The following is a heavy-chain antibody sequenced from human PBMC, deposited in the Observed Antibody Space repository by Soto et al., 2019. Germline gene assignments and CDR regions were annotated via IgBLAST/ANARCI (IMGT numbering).Heavy chain of an antibody. CDR1: GVTFEGSC. CDR2: IRWNSDVK. J-gene: IGHJ6*04. CDR3: ARDMPHSDFGGHTQRGMEV. Sequence: LGVSREVTGVTFEGSCMQWVRLAPGKGLEWVAGIRWNSDVKEYAESVKGRSTIPRDTAKKPLYLQMYNLRAEDTAIFYCARDMPHSDFGGHTQRGMEVGGKGPRVTV. V-gene: IGHV3-9*01. D-gene: IGHD3-16*01.